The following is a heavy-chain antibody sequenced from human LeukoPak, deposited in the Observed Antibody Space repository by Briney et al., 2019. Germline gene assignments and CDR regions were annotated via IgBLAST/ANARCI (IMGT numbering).Heavy chain of an antibody. Sequence: GGSLRLSCALSGFTFSSYWMSWVRQAPGKGLEWVANIKQDGSEKYYVDSVKGRFTISRDNAKNSLYLQMNSLRAEDTAVYYCASRTYYDFWSGYSPFDYWGQGTLVTVSS. J-gene: IGHJ4*02. V-gene: IGHV3-7*01. CDR3: ASRTYYDFWSGYSPFDY. CDR1: GFTFSSYW. CDR2: IKQDGSEK. D-gene: IGHD3-3*01.